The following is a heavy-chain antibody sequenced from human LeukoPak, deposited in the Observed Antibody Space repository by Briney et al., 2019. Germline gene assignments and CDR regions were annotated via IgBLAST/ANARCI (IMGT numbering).Heavy chain of an antibody. D-gene: IGHD4-17*01. CDR2: IYPGDSDP. CDR3: ARLVSATVTFFDY. CDR1: GYTFTNNW. Sequence: GESLKISCKGPGYTFTNNWIGWVRQTPGKGLEWMGVIYPGDSDPRYSPAFEGQVTISVDNSITTAYLQWSSLEASDTAMYYCARLVSATVTFFDYWGQGTLVTVSS. J-gene: IGHJ4*02. V-gene: IGHV5-51*01.